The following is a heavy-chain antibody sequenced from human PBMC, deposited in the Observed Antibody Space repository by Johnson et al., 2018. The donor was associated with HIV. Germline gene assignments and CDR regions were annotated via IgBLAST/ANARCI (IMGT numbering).Heavy chain of an antibody. V-gene: IGHV3-11*04. CDR2: ISSSGTTI. J-gene: IGHJ3*02. CDR3: ARSKDCSVGTCPDAFDI. D-gene: IGHD2-15*01. CDR1: GFTFSDYY. Sequence: QVQLVESGGGLVKPGGSLRLSCVASGFTFSDYYMSWIRQAPGKGLEWVSYISSSGTTIYSADSVQGRFTNSRDNAKNSLYLQMNSLRAEDTAVYYCARSKDCSVGTCPDAFDIWGQGTLVMVSS.